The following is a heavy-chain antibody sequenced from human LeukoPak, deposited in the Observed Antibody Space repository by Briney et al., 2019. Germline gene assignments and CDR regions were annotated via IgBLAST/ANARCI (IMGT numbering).Heavy chain of an antibody. V-gene: IGHV3-53*01. CDR2: IYSGGNT. Sequence: PGWSVPLSCAASRFTVLSKYMSWLRQAPGKGVEGVSVIYSGGNTYYADSVKGRFTISRDNSKNTLYLQMNSLRAEDTAWYYCARAPTSVASHFDYWGPGTLVTVSS. J-gene: IGHJ4*02. CDR3: ARAPTSVASHFDY. CDR1: RFTVLSKY.